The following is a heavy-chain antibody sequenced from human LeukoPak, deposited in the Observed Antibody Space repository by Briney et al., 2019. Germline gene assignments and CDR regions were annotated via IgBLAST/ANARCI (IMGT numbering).Heavy chain of an antibody. CDR2: ISYDGSNK. J-gene: IGHJ4*02. CDR1: GFTFSSYG. V-gene: IGHV3-30*03. Sequence: PGGSLRLSCAASGFTFSSYGMHWVSQAPGKGLDWVAVISYDGSNKDYADSVKGRFTISRDSSKNILHLQMNTLRAEDTAIYYCARGPSGYHNTGGQGTLVTVSS. CDR3: ARGPSGYHNT. D-gene: IGHD5-12*01.